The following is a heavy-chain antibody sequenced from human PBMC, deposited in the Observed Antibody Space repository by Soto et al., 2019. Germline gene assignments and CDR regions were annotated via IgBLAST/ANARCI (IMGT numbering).Heavy chain of an antibody. D-gene: IGHD2-2*01. V-gene: IGHV1-3*01. J-gene: IGHJ4*02. CDR1: GYTSTNYG. CDR3: ANDIIVIPGAKCLDY. CDR2: INAGSGNT. Sequence: GASVKVSCKASGYTSTNYGMHWVRQAPGQRLEWMGWINAGSGNTKYSQKFQGRITITRDTSASTVYMELSSLRSEDTAVYYCANDIIVIPGAKCLDYWGQGALVTVSS.